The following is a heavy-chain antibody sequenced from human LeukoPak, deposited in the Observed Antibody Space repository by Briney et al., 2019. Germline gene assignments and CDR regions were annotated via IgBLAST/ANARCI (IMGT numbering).Heavy chain of an antibody. J-gene: IGHJ4*02. D-gene: IGHD5-18*01. Sequence: QPGRSLRLSCAASGFTFSSYGMHWVRQAPGKRLEWVAVIWYNGSNKYYADSVKGRFTISRDNSKNTLYLQMNSLRAEDTAVYYCARLFTAMAPFDYWGQGTLVTVSS. CDR2: IWYNGSNK. V-gene: IGHV3-33*01. CDR1: GFTFSSYG. CDR3: ARLFTAMAPFDY.